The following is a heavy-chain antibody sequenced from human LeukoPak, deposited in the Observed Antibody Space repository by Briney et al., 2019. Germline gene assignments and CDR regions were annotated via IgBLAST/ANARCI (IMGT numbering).Heavy chain of an antibody. Sequence: PGGSLRLSCAASGFTFSSYSMNWVRQAPGKGLEWVSSISSSSSYIYYADSVKGRFTISRDNAKNTLYLQMNSLRAEDTAVYYCASGDGNSEIEYFQHWGQGTLVTVSS. D-gene: IGHD4-23*01. J-gene: IGHJ1*01. CDR3: ASGDGNSEIEYFQH. CDR1: GFTFSSYS. CDR2: ISSSSSYI. V-gene: IGHV3-21*01.